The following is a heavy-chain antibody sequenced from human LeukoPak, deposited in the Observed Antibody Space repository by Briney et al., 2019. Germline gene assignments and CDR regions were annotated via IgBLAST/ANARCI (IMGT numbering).Heavy chain of an antibody. D-gene: IGHD6-13*01. CDR3: ARMGIAAAGTDY. V-gene: IGHV4-39*01. J-gene: IGHJ4*02. CDR1: GGSISSSSYY. CDR2: IYYSGST. Sequence: SETLSLTCTVSGGSISSSSYYWGWIRQPPGKGLEWIGSIYYSGSTYYNPSLKSRVTISVDTSKNQFSLKLSSVTAADSAVYYCARMGIAAAGTDYWGQGTLVTVSS.